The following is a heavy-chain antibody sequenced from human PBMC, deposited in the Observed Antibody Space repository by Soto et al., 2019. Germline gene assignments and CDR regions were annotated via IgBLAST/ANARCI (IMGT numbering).Heavy chain of an antibody. D-gene: IGHD6-6*01. Sequence: SETLSLTCTVSGGSISSSAYAWGWIRQPPGKGLEWIANFYNGRTSYNPSLKSRVTISVDTSKSQFSLVLTSVTAADTAVYYCAHFGSSRGDWGQGTLVTVSS. V-gene: IGHV4-39*01. CDR1: GGSISSSAYA. CDR2: FYNGRT. J-gene: IGHJ4*02. CDR3: AHFGSSRGD.